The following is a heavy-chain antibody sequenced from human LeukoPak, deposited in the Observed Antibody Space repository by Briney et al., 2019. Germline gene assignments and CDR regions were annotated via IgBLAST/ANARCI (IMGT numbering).Heavy chain of an antibody. CDR3: ARQEEYCSSTSCLTYFDY. D-gene: IGHD2-2*01. Sequence: GESLKISCKGSGSRFTSYWIGWVRQMPGKGLEWMGIIYPGDSDTRYSPSFQGQVTISADKSISTAYLHWSSLKASDTAMYYCARQEEYCSSTSCLTYFDYWGQGTLVTVSS. J-gene: IGHJ4*02. CDR2: IYPGDSDT. V-gene: IGHV5-51*01. CDR1: GSRFTSYW.